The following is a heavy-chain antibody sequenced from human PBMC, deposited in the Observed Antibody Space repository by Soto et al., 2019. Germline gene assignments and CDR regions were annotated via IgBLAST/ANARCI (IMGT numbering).Heavy chain of an antibody. CDR2: INPSGGST. J-gene: IGHJ3*02. CDR1: GYTFTSYY. Sequence: ASVKVSCKASGYTFTSYYMHWVRRAPGQGLEWMGIINPSGGSTTNAQKFQGRVTMTRDTSTSTVYMELSSLRSEDTAVYYCARDRMITFGGVIASDAFDIWGQGTMVTVSS. V-gene: IGHV1-46*03. CDR3: ARDRMITFGGVIASDAFDI. D-gene: IGHD3-16*02.